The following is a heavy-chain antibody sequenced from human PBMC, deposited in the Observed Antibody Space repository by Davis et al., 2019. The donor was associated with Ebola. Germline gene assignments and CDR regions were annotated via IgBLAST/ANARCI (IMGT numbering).Heavy chain of an antibody. D-gene: IGHD2-2*01. J-gene: IGHJ6*02. CDR2: INPNSGGT. CDR1: GYTFTGYY. CDR3: ARAGKYCISTSCYLYYYYGMDV. V-gene: IGHV1-2*06. Sequence: ASSVKVSCKASGYTFTGYYMHWVRQAPGQGLEWMGRINPNSGGTNYAQKFQGRVTMTRDTSISTAYMELSSLRSEDTAVYYCARAGKYCISTSCYLYYYYGMDVWGQGTTVTVSS.